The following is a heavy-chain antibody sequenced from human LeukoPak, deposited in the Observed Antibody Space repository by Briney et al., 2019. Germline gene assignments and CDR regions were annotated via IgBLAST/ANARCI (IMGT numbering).Heavy chain of an antibody. J-gene: IGHJ4*02. Sequence: GESLKISCQGSGYSFSSYWIVWVRQMSGKGLEWMGIIYPGDSETRYSPSFQGQVTTSVDKSISTAYLQWSSLKASDTAMYYCARQVDGGRFDYWGQGTLVTVSS. D-gene: IGHD4-23*01. CDR2: IYPGDSET. CDR1: GYSFSSYW. CDR3: ARQVDGGRFDY. V-gene: IGHV5-51*01.